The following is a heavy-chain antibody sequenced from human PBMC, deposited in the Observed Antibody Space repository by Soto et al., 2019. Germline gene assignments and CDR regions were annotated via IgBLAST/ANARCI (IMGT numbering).Heavy chain of an antibody. V-gene: IGHV3-23*01. CDR1: GFTFSSYA. CDR3: AKGGGGYSYGYGADQ. D-gene: IGHD5-18*01. Sequence: EVQLLESGGGLLQPGGSLRLSCAASGFTFSSYAMIWVRQAPGKGLEWVSSISVGGHSTYYADSVRGRFTISRDDSKNTQDLVMNSLRAEDTAVYYGAKGGGGYSYGYGADQWGQGALVTVSS. CDR2: ISVGGHST. J-gene: IGHJ4*02.